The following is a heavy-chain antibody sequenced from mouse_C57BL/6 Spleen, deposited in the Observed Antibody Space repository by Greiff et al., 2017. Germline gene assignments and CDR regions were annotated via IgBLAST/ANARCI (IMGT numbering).Heavy chain of an antibody. CDR3: ALGGKGYFGY. CDR2: INPNNGGT. V-gene: IGHV1-26*01. CDR1: GFNIKDYY. Sequence: VQLKESGAELVKPGASVKLSCTASGFNIKDYYMHWVKQSHGKSLEWIGDINPNNGGTSYNQKFKGKATLTVDKSSSTAYMGLRSLTSEDSAVYYCALGGKGYFGYWGQGTTLTVSS. J-gene: IGHJ2*01. D-gene: IGHD2-1*01.